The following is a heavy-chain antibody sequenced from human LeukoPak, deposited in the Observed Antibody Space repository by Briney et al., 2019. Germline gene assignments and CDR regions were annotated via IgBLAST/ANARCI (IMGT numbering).Heavy chain of an antibody. D-gene: IGHD6-19*01. V-gene: IGHV3-53*05. CDR3: ARGGSGFYYYYGMDV. J-gene: IGHJ6*02. Sequence: GGSLRLSCAASGFTVSTNYMSWVRQAPGKGLEWVSVLYSGGSTYYADSVKGRFTISRDNSKNTLYLQMNSLRAEDTAVYYCARGGSGFYYYYGMDVWGQGTTVTVSS. CDR1: GFTVSTNY. CDR2: LYSGGST.